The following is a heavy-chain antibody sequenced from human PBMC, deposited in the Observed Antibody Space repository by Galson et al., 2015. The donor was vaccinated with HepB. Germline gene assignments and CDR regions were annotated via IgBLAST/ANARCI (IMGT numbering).Heavy chain of an antibody. J-gene: IGHJ6*02. CDR2: ISSSSSYI. D-gene: IGHD2-2*01. Sequence: SLRLSCAASGFTFSSYSMNWVRQAPGKGLEWVSSISSSSSYIYYADSVKGRFTISRDNAKNSLYLQMNSLRAEDTAVYYCARSWGVVVPAALMDVWGQGTTVTVSS. V-gene: IGHV3-21*01. CDR1: GFTFSSYS. CDR3: ARSWGVVVPAALMDV.